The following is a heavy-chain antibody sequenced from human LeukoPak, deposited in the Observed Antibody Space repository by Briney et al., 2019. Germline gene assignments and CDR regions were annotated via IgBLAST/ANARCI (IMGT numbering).Heavy chain of an antibody. J-gene: IGHJ3*02. CDR2: IYYSGST. CDR3: ARDNTEGDYYYDSSGHGPYAFDI. D-gene: IGHD3-22*01. CDR1: GGSISSGGYY. V-gene: IGHV4-31*03. Sequence: SETLSPTCTVSGGSISSGGYYWSWIRQHPGKGLEWIGYIYYSGSTYYNPSLKSRVTISVDTSKNQFSLKLSSVTAADTAVYYCARDNTEGDYYYDSSGHGPYAFDIWGQGTMVTVSS.